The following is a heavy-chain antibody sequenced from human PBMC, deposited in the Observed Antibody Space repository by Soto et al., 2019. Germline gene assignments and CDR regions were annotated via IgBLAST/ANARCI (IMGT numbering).Heavy chain of an antibody. J-gene: IGHJ6*02. D-gene: IGHD1-1*01. CDR1: GYTFTTYG. CDR3: ARDGERDTGLNFYYYLHGMDA. Sequence: ASVKVSCKASGYTFTTYGISWVRQAPGQGLEWMGWISPYNGTTKYAEKFQGEMTMTTDTATSTAYMDLRSLRSDDTAVYYCARDGERDTGLNFYYYLHGMDAWGQGTRVAVSS. CDR2: ISPYNGTT. V-gene: IGHV1-18*04.